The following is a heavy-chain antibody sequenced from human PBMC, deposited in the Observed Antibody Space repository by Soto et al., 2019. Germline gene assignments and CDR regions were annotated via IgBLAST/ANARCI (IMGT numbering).Heavy chain of an antibody. Sequence: QMQLMQSGPEVKKPGTSVKVTCKASGFTFTSSAVQSVRQARGQRLEWIGWIVVGSGNTNYAQTFQERSTNTRDMSTSTGYMELSSLRSENTAVYYCAAPLLDPYYDYGMDFWGQGTTVTVSS. CDR2: IVVGSGNT. V-gene: IGHV1-58*01. CDR1: GFTFTSSA. CDR3: AAPLLDPYYDYGMDF. D-gene: IGHD1-1*01. J-gene: IGHJ6*02.